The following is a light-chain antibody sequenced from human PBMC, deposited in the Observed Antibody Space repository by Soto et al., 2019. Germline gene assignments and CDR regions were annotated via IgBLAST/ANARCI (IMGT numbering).Light chain of an antibody. CDR2: DAS. CDR1: QSVNNW. CDR3: QHRMNSIT. J-gene: IGKJ5*01. V-gene: IGKV3-11*01. Sequence: EIVLTQSPATLSLSPGERATLSCRASQSVNNWLVWYQQKPGQAPRLLIYDASNRATGIPARFSGSGSGTDFTLTISSLEPEDFAVYDCQHRMNSITFGQGTRLEIK.